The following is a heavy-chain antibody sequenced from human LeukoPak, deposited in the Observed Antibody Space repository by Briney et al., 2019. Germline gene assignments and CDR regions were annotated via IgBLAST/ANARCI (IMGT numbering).Heavy chain of an antibody. D-gene: IGHD1-26*01. V-gene: IGHV1-18*01. Sequence: ASVKVSCKTSGYTFTIYGITWVRQAPGQGLEWMGWISAYNGDTSYAQNLQGRVSMTTDTSTSTAYMELRSLGSDDTAIYYCARDRGPSGSYYFDYWGQGTLVTVSS. J-gene: IGHJ4*02. CDR2: ISAYNGDT. CDR1: GYTFTIYG. CDR3: ARDRGPSGSYYFDY.